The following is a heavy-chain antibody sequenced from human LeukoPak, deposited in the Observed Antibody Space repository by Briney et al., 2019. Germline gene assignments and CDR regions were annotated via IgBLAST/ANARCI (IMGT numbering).Heavy chain of an antibody. Sequence: SETLSLTCTVSGNSISSGDYYWSWIRQPAGKGLEWIGRIYTSGSTTYNPSLKSRVTISVDTSKNQFSLKLSSVTAADTAVYYCAGATYYYGSGSYWGFDPWGQGTLVTVSS. D-gene: IGHD3-10*01. J-gene: IGHJ5*02. V-gene: IGHV4-61*02. CDR2: IYTSGST. CDR3: AGATYYYGSGSYWGFDP. CDR1: GNSISSGDYY.